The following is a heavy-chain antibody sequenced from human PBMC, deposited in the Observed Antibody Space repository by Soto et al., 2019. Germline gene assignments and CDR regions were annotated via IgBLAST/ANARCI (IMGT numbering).Heavy chain of an antibody. V-gene: IGHV1-18*04. CDR3: ARERKIADRGYYYYGMDV. Sequence: QVQLVQSGAEVKKPGASVKVSCKASGYTFTSYGISWVRQAPGQGLEWMGGISAYNGNTNYAQKLQGRVTMTTNTSKSTAYMELRSLRSDDTAVYYCARERKIADRGYYYYGMDVWGQGTTVTVSS. CDR2: ISAYNGNT. J-gene: IGHJ6*02. D-gene: IGHD3-22*01. CDR1: GYTFTSYG.